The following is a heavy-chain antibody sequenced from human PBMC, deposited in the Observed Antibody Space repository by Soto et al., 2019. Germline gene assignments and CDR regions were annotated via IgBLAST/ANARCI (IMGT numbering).Heavy chain of an antibody. Sequence: GGSLRLSCATSGFIFSSYGMHWVRQAPGKGLEWVAFISYDESKRYYSDSVKGRFTISRDISKNTLYLQMNSLRAEDTAVYYCAKPSYISGWQITETPFDYWGQGTLVTVSS. V-gene: IGHV3-30*18. J-gene: IGHJ4*02. CDR2: ISYDESKR. CDR1: GFIFSSYG. D-gene: IGHD6-19*01. CDR3: AKPSYISGWQITETPFDY.